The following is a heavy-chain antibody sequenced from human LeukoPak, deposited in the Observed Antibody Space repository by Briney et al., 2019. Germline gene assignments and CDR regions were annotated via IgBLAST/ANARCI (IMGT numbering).Heavy chain of an antibody. D-gene: IGHD5-18*01. CDR2: INHSGST. V-gene: IGHV4-34*01. Sequence: SETLSLTCAVYGGSFSGYYWSWIRQPPRKGLEWIGEINHSGSTNYNPSLKSRVTISVDTSKNQFSLKLSSVTAADTAVYYCARGAAYSYGYLTDYWGQGTLVTVSS. CDR1: GGSFSGYY. J-gene: IGHJ4*02. CDR3: ARGAAYSYGYLTDY.